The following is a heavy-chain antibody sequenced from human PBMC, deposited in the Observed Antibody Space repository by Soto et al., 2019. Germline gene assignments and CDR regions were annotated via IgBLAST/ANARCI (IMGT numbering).Heavy chain of an antibody. J-gene: IGHJ4*02. D-gene: IGHD3-22*01. V-gene: IGHV4-31*03. CDR2: IYNRGTT. CDR1: CDSIRSGTYS. Sequence: QVQLQESGPGLVRPSQTLSLTCTVYCDSIRSGTYSWTWIRQHPGQGLELIGVIYNRGTTYYNPSLMSRVNIPSDTHKHQFSLNMSSVTAAYTAIYDCAIDSSCLGYCDLWGQGSPVTVS. CDR3: AIDSSCLGYCDL.